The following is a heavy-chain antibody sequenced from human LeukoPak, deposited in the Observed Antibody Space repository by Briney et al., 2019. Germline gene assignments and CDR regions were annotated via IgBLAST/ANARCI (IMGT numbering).Heavy chain of an antibody. CDR2: IYYSGST. J-gene: IGHJ5*02. Sequence: SETLSLTCTVSGGSISSGGYYWSWIRQHPGKGLEWIGYIYYSGSTYYNPSLKSRVTISVDTSKNQFSLKLSSVTAADTAVYYCARRYYDILTGHHENWFDPWGQGTLVTVSS. CDR1: GGSISSGGYY. CDR3: ARRYYDILTGHHENWFDP. D-gene: IGHD3-9*01. V-gene: IGHV4-31*03.